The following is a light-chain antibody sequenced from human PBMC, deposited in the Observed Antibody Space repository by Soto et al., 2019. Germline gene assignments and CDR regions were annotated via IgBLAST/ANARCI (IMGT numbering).Light chain of an antibody. CDR2: GTS. CDR3: QQYNKWTRM. CDR1: QSVSSN. Sequence: EIVMTQSPATLSVSPGERATLSCRASQSVSSNLAWYQQKPGQAPRLLIYGTSTRATGVPARFSGSGSGTEFTLTISSLQSEDFAVYYCQQYNKWTRMFGQGTKVEIK. J-gene: IGKJ1*01. V-gene: IGKV3-15*01.